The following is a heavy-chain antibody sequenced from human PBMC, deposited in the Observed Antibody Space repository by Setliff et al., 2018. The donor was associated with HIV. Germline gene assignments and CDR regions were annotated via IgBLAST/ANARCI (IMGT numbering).Heavy chain of an antibody. Sequence: GASVKVSCKASGYSFSNFAIHWVRQAPGQRLEWLGWIDTNTGKPTYVQGTTGRFVFSLDTSVNATYLQITALKTEDTAVYYCARAGAYYYDGSGYKIFTHFDSWGQGTLVTVSS. CDR2: IDTNTGKP. CDR1: GYSFSNFA. V-gene: IGHV7-4-1*02. J-gene: IGHJ4*02. CDR3: ARAGAYYYDGSGYKIFTHFDS. D-gene: IGHD3-22*01.